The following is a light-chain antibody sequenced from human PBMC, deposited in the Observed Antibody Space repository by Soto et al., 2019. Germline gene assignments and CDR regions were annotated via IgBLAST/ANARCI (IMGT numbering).Light chain of an antibody. Sequence: DIQMTQSPSSVSASVGDRVPITCRASQGISSWLAWYQQTPGKAPKLLIYAASSLQSGVPSRFSGSGSGTEFTRSISSLQSKDFATYYCQQANRLPLTFGGGTKVEIK. J-gene: IGKJ4*01. CDR3: QQANRLPLT. CDR1: QGISSW. V-gene: IGKV1-12*01. CDR2: AAS.